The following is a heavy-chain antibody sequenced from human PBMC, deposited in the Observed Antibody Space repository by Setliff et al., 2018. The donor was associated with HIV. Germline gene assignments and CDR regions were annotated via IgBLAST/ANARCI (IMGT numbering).Heavy chain of an antibody. CDR2: ISGSGSNT. CDR3: GRVSGTWPAYYFDF. V-gene: IGHV3-23*01. J-gene: IGHJ4*02. CDR1: GFTFASYA. D-gene: IGHD3-3*01. Sequence: GGSLRLSCAASGFTFASYALSWVRQAPGKGLEWVSSISGSGSNTYYADSVKGRFTVSKDNSKKTLYLQMNSLRVEDTAVYYCGRVSGTWPAYYFDFWGQGTLVTVSS.